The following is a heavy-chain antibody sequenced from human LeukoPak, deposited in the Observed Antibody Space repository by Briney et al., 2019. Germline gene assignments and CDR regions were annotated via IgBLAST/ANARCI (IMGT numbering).Heavy chain of an antibody. CDR1: GGSFSGYY. CDR2: INHSGST. V-gene: IGHV4-34*01. J-gene: IGHJ4*02. Sequence: PSETLSLTCAVYGGSFSGYYWSWIRQPPGKGLEWIGEINHSGSTNYNPSLKSRVTISVDTSKNQFSLKLSSVTAADTAVYYCARGRRYCSSTSCYGCWFDYWGQGTLVTVSS. CDR3: ARGRRYCSSTSCYGCWFDY. D-gene: IGHD2-2*01.